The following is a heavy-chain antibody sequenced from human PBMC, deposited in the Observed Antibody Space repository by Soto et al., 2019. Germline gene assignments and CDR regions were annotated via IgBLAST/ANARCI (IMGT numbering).Heavy chain of an antibody. CDR3: DRVLSGYSYGLGAFDI. CDR2: IYYSGST. J-gene: IGHJ3*02. V-gene: IGHV4-30-4*01. CDR1: GGSISSGDYY. D-gene: IGHD5-18*01. Sequence: PSETLSLTCTVSGGSISSGDYYWSWIRQPPGKGLEWIGYIYYSGSTYYNPSLKSRVTISVDTSKNQFSLKLSSVTAADTAVYYCDRVLSGYSYGLGAFDIWGQGTMVTV.